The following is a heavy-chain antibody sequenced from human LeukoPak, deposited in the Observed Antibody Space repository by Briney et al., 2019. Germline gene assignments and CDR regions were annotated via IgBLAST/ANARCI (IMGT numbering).Heavy chain of an antibody. J-gene: IGHJ4*02. CDR3: ARVPTYTSYGPFDY. Sequence: TGRSLRLSCAASGFTFSSYAMHWVRQAPGKGLEWVAVISYDGSNKYYADSVKGRFTISRDNSKNTLYLQTNSLRAEDTAVYYCARVPTYTSYGPFDYWGQGTLVTVSS. CDR1: GFTFSSYA. V-gene: IGHV3-30*04. CDR2: ISYDGSNK. D-gene: IGHD5-18*01.